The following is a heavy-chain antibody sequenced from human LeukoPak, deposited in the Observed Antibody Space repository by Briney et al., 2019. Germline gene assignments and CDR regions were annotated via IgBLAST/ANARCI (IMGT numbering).Heavy chain of an antibody. CDR3: ARADGYCSSTSCYGYYYYMDV. CDR2: IIPIFGTA. J-gene: IGHJ6*03. D-gene: IGHD2-2*01. V-gene: IGHV1-69*13. CDR1: GYTFTSYD. Sequence: AASVKVSCKASGYTFTSYDINWVRQATGQGLEWMGGIIPIFGTANYAQKFQGRVTITADESTSTAYMELSSLRSEDTAVYYCARADGYCSSTSCYGYYYYMDVWGKGTTVTVSS.